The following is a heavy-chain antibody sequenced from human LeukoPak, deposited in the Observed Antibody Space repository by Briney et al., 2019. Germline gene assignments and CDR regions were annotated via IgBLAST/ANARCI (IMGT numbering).Heavy chain of an antibody. D-gene: IGHD5-12*01. CDR1: GFTFSTFA. V-gene: IGHV3-23*01. Sequence: GGSLRLSCAASGFTFSTFAMNWVRQAPGKGLEWVSAISGSDVSTFYADSVKGRFTIARDDSKNTVYLQMNSLRAEDTAVYYCAKGSYSGFSARADYWGQGILVTVSS. CDR2: ISGSDVST. CDR3: AKGSYSGFSARADY. J-gene: IGHJ4*02.